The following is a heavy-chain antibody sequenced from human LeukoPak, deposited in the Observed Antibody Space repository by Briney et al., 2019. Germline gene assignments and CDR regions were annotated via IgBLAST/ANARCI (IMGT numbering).Heavy chain of an antibody. CDR3: ARHQRTYYDVLTGADPFDY. Sequence: PSETLSLTCTVSGGSISSYYWSWIRQPPGKGLEWIGYIYYSGSTNYNPSLKSRVTISVDTSKNQFPLKLSSVTATDTAVYFCARHQRTYYDVLTGADPFDYWGQGTLVTVSS. J-gene: IGHJ4*02. D-gene: IGHD3-9*01. V-gene: IGHV4-59*08. CDR1: GGSISSYY. CDR2: IYYSGST.